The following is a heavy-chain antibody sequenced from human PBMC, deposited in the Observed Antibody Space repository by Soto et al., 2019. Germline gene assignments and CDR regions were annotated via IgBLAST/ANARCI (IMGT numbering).Heavy chain of an antibody. J-gene: IGHJ4*02. D-gene: IGHD3-22*01. CDR3: AKDRRITYYYDSSGYSSGY. Sequence: GGSLRLSCAASGFTFSSYAMSWVRQAPGKGLEWVSAISGSGGSTYYADSVKGRFTISRDNSKNTLYLQMNSLRAEDTAVYYCAKDRRITYYYDSSGYSSGYWGQGTLVTVSS. V-gene: IGHV3-23*01. CDR1: GFTFSSYA. CDR2: ISGSGGST.